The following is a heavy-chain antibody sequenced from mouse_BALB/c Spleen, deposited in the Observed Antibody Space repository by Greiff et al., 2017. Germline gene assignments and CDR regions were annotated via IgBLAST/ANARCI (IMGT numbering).Heavy chain of an antibody. V-gene: IGHV1-54*01. CDR2: INPGSGGT. Sequence: VQLQQSGAELVRPGTSVKVSCKASGYAFTNYLIEWVKQRPGQGLEWIGVINPGSGGTNYNEKFKGKATLTADKSSSTAYMQLSSLTSDDSAVDFCARGVRHGYYAMDYWGQGTSVTVSS. CDR3: ARGVRHGYYAMDY. J-gene: IGHJ4*01. CDR1: GYAFTNYL.